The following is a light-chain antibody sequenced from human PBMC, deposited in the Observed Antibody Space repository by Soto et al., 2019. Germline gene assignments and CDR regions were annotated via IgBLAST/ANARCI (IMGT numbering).Light chain of an antibody. V-gene: IGLV2-18*02. CDR3: SSYTTSSTWV. CDR1: SSDVGSYNR. J-gene: IGLJ2*01. Sequence: QSALTQPPSVSGSPGQSVTISCTGTSSDVGSYNRVSWYQQPPGTAPKLMIYEVANRPSGVPDRFSGSKSGNTASLTISGLQAEDGADYYCSSYTTSSTWVFCGGTKLTVL. CDR2: EVA.